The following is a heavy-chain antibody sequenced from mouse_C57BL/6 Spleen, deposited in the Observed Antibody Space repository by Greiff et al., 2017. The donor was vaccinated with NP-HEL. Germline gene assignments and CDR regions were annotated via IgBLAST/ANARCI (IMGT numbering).Heavy chain of an antibody. CDR1: GYTFTSYW. J-gene: IGHJ4*01. CDR2: IHPNSGST. V-gene: IGHV1-64*01. CDR3: ARSGRNYYAMDY. Sequence: VQLQQSGAELVKPGASVKLSCKASGYTFTSYWMHWVKQRPGQGLEWIGMIHPNSGSTNYNEKFKSKATLTVDKSSSTAYMQLRSLTSEESAVYYCARSGRNYYAMDYWGQGTSVTVSS. D-gene: IGHD1-3*01.